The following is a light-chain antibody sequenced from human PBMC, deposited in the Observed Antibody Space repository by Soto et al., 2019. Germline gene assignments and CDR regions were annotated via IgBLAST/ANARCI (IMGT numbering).Light chain of an antibody. V-gene: IGKV1-5*01. CDR2: DAS. CDR1: QTVIGG. CDR3: QQSNRYSRT. Sequence: DIQMTQSPSTLSASVGDRVTITCRASQTVIGGLAWYQQKPGKAPKLLIYDASSLESGVPSRFSGSGSGTAFTLTIGSLQPDDFATYYCQQSNRYSRTFGQGTKVDSK. J-gene: IGKJ1*01.